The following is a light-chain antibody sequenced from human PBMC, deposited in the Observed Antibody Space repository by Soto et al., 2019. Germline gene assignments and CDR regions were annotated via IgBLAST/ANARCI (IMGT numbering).Light chain of an antibody. CDR3: QQSYSTPT. J-gene: IGKJ4*02. Sequence: DIQMTQSPSSLSASVGDRVTITCRASQSISSYLNWYQQKPGKAPKLLIYAASSLQSGVPSRFSGSGSGTDFTLTISSLQPEDFATHYWQQSYSTPTFGVGTKVEIK. CDR1: QSISSY. V-gene: IGKV1-39*01. CDR2: AAS.